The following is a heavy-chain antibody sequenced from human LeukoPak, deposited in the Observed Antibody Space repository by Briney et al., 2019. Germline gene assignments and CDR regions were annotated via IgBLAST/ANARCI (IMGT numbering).Heavy chain of an antibody. V-gene: IGHV4-31*03. J-gene: IGHJ3*02. D-gene: IGHD2-21*02. CDR2: IYYSGST. Sequence: SETLSLTCTVSGGSISSGGYYWSWIRQHPGKGLEWIGYIYYSGSTYYNPSLKSRVTISVDTSKNQFSLKLSSVTAADTAVYYCARVGYCGGDCYGAFDIWGQGTMVTVSS. CDR1: GGSISSGGYY. CDR3: ARVGYCGGDCYGAFDI.